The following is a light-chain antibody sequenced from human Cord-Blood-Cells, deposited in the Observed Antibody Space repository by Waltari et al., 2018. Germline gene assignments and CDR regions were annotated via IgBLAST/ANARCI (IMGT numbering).Light chain of an antibody. V-gene: IGKV3-15*01. CDR1: QSVSSN. CDR3: QQDNNWLIT. Sequence: EIVMTQSPATLSVSPGERATLSCRASQSVSSNLAWYQQKPGQAPRLLIYGASTRATGIPARFSGSWSGTEFTLTISSLQSEDFAVYYCQQDNNWLITFGQGTRLEIK. J-gene: IGKJ5*01. CDR2: GAS.